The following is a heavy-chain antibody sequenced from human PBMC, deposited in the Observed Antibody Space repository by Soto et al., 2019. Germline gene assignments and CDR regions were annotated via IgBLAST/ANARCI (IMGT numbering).Heavy chain of an antibody. CDR1: GYTFTGYY. CDR2: INPNSGGT. V-gene: IGHV1-2*02. CDR3: AREVDIVVVVDAPERHNWFDP. D-gene: IGHD2-15*01. J-gene: IGHJ5*02. Sequence: ASVKVSCKASGYTFTGYYMHWVRQAPGQGLEWMGWINPNSGGTNYAQKFQGRVTMTRDTSISTAYMELSRLRSDDTAVYYCAREVDIVVVVDAPERHNWFDPWGQGSLVTVSS.